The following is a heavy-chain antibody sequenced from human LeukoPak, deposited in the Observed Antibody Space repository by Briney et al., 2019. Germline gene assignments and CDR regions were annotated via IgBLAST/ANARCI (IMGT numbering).Heavy chain of an antibody. D-gene: IGHD3/OR15-3a*01. V-gene: IGHV3-23*01. CDR3: AFRTGWYEGLAAFDI. CDR1: GFTFSSYA. J-gene: IGHJ3*02. CDR2: ISGSGGTT. Sequence: GGSLRLSCAASGFTFSSYAMSWVRQAPGKGLEWVSYISGSGGTTYYADSVKGRFTISRDNSKSTLYLQLNSLRAEDTALYYCAFRTGWYEGLAAFDIWGQGSMVTVSS.